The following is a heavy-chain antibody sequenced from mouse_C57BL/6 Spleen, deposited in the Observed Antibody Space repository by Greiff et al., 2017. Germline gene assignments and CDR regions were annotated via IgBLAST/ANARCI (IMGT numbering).Heavy chain of an antibody. CDR1: GFTFSSYA. V-gene: IGHV5-4*03. CDR2: ISDGGSYT. D-gene: IGHD1-1*01. J-gene: IGHJ4*01. Sequence: EVNVVESGGGLVKPGGSLKLSCAASGFTFSSYAMSWVRQTPEKRLEWVATISDGGSYTYYPDNVKGRFTISRDNAKNNMYLQMSHLKSEDTAMYYCANYYGSSYDAMDYWGQGTSVTVSS. CDR3: ANYYGSSYDAMDY.